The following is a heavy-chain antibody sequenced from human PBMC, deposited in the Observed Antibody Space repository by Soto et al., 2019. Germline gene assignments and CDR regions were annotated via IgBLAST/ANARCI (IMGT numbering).Heavy chain of an antibody. V-gene: IGHV1-3*01. CDR3: ARVDLRLEWLPSQEI. CDR2: INAGNGNT. J-gene: IGHJ3*02. D-gene: IGHD3-3*01. CDR1: GYTFTSYA. Sequence: ASVKVSCKASGYTFTSYAMHWVRQAPGQRLEWMGWINAGNGNTKYSQKFQGRVTITRDTSASTAYMELSSLRSEDTAVYYCARVDLRLEWLPSQEIWGQGTMVTVSS.